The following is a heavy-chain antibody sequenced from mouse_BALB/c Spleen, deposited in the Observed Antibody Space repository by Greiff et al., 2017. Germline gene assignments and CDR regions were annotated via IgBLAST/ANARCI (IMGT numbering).Heavy chain of an antibody. CDR1: GFTFTDYY. Sequence: DVMLVESGGGLVQPGGSLRLSCATSGFTFTDYYMSWVRQPPGKALEWLGFIRNKANGYTTEYSASVKGRFTISRDNSQSILYLQMNTLRAEDSATYYCARYYGSSYWYFDVWGAGTTVTVSS. D-gene: IGHD1-1*01. CDR2: IRNKANGYTT. J-gene: IGHJ1*01. CDR3: ARYYGSSYWYFDV. V-gene: IGHV7-3*02.